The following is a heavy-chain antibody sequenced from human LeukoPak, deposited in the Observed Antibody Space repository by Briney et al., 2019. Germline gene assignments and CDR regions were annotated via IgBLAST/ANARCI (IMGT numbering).Heavy chain of an antibody. Sequence: ASVQVSCNASCYSFTSYAMNWVRQAPGQGLEWMGWINTNTGNPTYAQGFTGRFVFYLDTSVSTAYLQISSLKAEDTAVYYCARGAMGRKAVVGRYNWFDPWGQGTLVTVSS. V-gene: IGHV7-4-1*02. CDR2: INTNTGNP. J-gene: IGHJ5*02. D-gene: IGHD6-19*01. CDR1: CYSFTSYA. CDR3: ARGAMGRKAVVGRYNWFDP.